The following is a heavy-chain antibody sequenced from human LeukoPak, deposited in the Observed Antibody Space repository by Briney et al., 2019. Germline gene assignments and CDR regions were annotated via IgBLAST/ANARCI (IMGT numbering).Heavy chain of an antibody. D-gene: IGHD3-22*01. CDR2: IYYSGST. Sequence: SETLSLTCTVSGGSISSSSYYWGWIRQPPGKGLEWIGSIYYSGSTYYNPSLKSRVTISVDKSKNQFSLKLSSVTAADTAVYYCASRVVVVIIDAFDIWGQGTMVTVSS. J-gene: IGHJ3*02. V-gene: IGHV4-39*07. CDR1: GGSISSSSYY. CDR3: ASRVVVVIIDAFDI.